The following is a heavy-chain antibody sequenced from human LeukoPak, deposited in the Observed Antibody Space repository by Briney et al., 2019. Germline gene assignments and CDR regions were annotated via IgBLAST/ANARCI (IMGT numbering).Heavy chain of an antibody. V-gene: IGHV3-23*01. J-gene: IGHJ6*02. CDR3: AKSSGGYYYYYYGMDV. Sequence: GGSLRLSCAASGFTFSSYAMSWVRQAPGKGLEWVSAISGSGGSTYYSDSVKGRFTISRDNSKNTLYLQMHSLRAEDTAVYYCAKSSGGYYYYYYGMDVGGQGTTVTVSS. D-gene: IGHD6-19*01. CDR1: GFTFSSYA. CDR2: ISGSGGST.